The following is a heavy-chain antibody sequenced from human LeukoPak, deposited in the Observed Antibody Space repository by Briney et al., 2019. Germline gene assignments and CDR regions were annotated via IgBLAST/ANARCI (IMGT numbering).Heavy chain of an antibody. J-gene: IGHJ5*02. CDR2: IYYSGST. CDR1: GGSISSYY. V-gene: IGHV4-59*08. CDR3: ARHGIWFGDTNRWFDP. Sequence: SETLSLTCTVSGGSISSYYWSWIRQPPGKGLEWIGYIYYSGSTNYNPSLTSRVTIAVDTSNNQFSLRLTSVTAADTAVYFCARHGIWFGDTNRWFDPWGQGTLVTVSS. D-gene: IGHD3-10*01.